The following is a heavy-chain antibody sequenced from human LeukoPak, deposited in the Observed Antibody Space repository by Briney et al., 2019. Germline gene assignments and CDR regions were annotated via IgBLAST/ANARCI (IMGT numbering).Heavy chain of an antibody. CDR3: ARDFNYGDFDY. CDR2: IKQDGSEK. D-gene: IGHD4-17*01. CDR1: GLAFSSYW. V-gene: IGHV3-7*05. J-gene: IGHJ4*02. Sequence: PGGSLRLSCAASGLAFSSYWMSWVRQAPGKGLEWVANIKQDGSEKYYVDSVKGRFTTSRDNAKNSLYLQMNSLRAEDTAVYYCARDFNYGDFDYWGQGTLVTVSS.